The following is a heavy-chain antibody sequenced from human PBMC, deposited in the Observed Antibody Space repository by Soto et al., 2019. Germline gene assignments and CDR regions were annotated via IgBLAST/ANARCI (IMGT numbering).Heavy chain of an antibody. D-gene: IGHD5-12*01. CDR3: ARHHGPTTSENWFDP. CDR2: ISTYSGNT. V-gene: IGHV1-18*01. J-gene: IGHJ5*02. CDR1: GYTFFTYD. Sequence: QVHLVQSGVEVKTPGASVKVSCQASGYTFFTYDISWVRQAPGQGLEWMGWISTYSGNTKYAQKSQGRVTITTDRSTTTPYLELRSLTSDATAVYYCARHHGPTTSENWFDPWGQGTLVTVSS.